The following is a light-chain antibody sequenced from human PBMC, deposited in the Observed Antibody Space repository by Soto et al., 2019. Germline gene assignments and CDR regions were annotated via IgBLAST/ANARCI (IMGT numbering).Light chain of an antibody. CDR3: QQYGSSGT. Sequence: NVLTQSPATLSLAPGETATLSCRASQTVSRSLAWYQQRPGQAPRLLIYGASNRATGIPDRFSGSGSGTDFTLTISRLEPEDFAVYYCQQYGSSGTFGQGTKVDIK. CDR2: GAS. V-gene: IGKV3-20*01. CDR1: QTVSRS. J-gene: IGKJ1*01.